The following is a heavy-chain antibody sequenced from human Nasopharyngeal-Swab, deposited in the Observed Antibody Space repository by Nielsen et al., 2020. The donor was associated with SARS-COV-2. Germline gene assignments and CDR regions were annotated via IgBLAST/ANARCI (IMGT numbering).Heavy chain of an antibody. V-gene: IGHV4-59*01. D-gene: IGHD3-22*01. CDR1: GASISIYS. CDR3: ARGSFWYDSSGYPAEGDALDI. J-gene: IGHJ3*02. CDR2: IYYSGST. Sequence: SETLSLTCTVSGASISIYSWSWIRQLPGKGLGWIGYIYYSGSTNYNPSLKSRATISVDTSKKQFSLKLSSVTAADTAVYYCARGSFWYDSSGYPAEGDALDIWGQGTMVTVSS.